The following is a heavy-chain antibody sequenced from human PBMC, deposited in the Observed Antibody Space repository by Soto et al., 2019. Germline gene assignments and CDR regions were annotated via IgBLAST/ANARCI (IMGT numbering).Heavy chain of an antibody. CDR1: GGSISSSTYY. CDR2: IYDSGNT. D-gene: IGHD5-12*01. Sequence: QLQLQESGPGLVKPSETLSLTCTVSGGSISSSTYYWGWIRQPPGKGLECIGSIYDSGNTYYNPSVKRRVPISVETSKNQFCLKLSSVTAAATAVYYCARHGYSGYDPFDCWGQGTLGPVSS. CDR3: ARHGYSGYDPFDC. J-gene: IGHJ4*02. V-gene: IGHV4-39*01.